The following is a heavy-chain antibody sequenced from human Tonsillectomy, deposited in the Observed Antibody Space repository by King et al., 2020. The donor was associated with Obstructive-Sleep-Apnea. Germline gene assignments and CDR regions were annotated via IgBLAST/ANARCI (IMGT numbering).Heavy chain of an antibody. V-gene: IGHV1-69*12. CDR1: GGTFSSYV. D-gene: IGHD1-26*01. J-gene: IGHJ5*02. CDR2: INPIFGTA. Sequence: QLVQSGAEVKKPGSSVKVSCEASGGTFSSYVITWVRQAPGQGLEWMGGINPIFGTAAYAQKFQGRVSITADESTNTAYMELSSLRSEDTAVYYCARGVGVTRSWFDPWGQGTLVTVSS. CDR3: ARGVGVTRSWFDP.